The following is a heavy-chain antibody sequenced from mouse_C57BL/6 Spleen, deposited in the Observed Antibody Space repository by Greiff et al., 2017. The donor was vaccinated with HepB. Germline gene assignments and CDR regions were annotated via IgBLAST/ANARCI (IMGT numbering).Heavy chain of an antibody. CDR2: ISSGCSYN. CDR1: GFTFSSYG. D-gene: IGHD2-12*01. J-gene: IGHJ4*01. V-gene: IGHV5-6*02. CDR3: ARPGLLLLEDYAMDY. Sequence: DVKLVESGGDLVKPGGSLKLSCAASGFTFSSYGMSWVRQTPDKSLEWVATISSGCSYNYYPDSVKGRFTISRDNAKNTLYLQRSSLKSEDTAMYYGARPGLLLLEDYAMDYWGQGTSVTVSS.